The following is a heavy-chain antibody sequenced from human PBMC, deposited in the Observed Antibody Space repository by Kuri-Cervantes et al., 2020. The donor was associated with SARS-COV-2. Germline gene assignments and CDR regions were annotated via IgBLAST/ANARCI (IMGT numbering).Heavy chain of an antibody. V-gene: IGHV3-7*01. J-gene: IGHJ5*02. Sequence: GESLKISCEASGISFSYYWMTWVRQPPGRGLEWVANIKQDGSEKYYVDSVKGRFTISRDNAGNSLFLQMNSLRSEDTAVYYCARGGEDAVQETRNWFEPWGQGTQVTVSS. CDR2: IKQDGSEK. CDR3: ARGGEDAVQETRNWFEP. CDR1: GISFSYYW. D-gene: IGHD3-10*01.